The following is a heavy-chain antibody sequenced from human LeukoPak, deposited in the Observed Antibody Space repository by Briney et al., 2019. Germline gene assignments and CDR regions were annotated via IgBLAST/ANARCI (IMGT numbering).Heavy chain of an antibody. CDR2: IYYSGST. CDR1: GGSISSSSYY. V-gene: IGHV4-39*07. Sequence: AETLSLTCTVSGGSISSSSYYWGWIRQPQGKGREWIVSIYYSGSTYYNPTKKRRITISVDTSKNQFSLKLSSVTAADTAVYYCARQGKTGYSYGHGVGYYFDYWGQGTLVTVSS. J-gene: IGHJ4*02. CDR3: ARQGKTGYSYGHGVGYYFDY. D-gene: IGHD5-18*01.